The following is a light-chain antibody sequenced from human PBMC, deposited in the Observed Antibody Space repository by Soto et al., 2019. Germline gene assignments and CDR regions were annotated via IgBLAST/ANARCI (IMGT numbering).Light chain of an antibody. CDR2: EVS. CDR1: SSDVGGYNY. CDR3: SSYTSSSTLV. J-gene: IGLJ1*01. V-gene: IGLV2-14*01. Sequence: QSALTQPASVSGSPGQSITISCTGTSSDVGGYNYVSWYQQHPGKAPKLMIYEVSNRPSGVSNRFSGSKSGNTASLTISGLQAEVESDYYCSSYTSSSTLVFGSGPRVTVL.